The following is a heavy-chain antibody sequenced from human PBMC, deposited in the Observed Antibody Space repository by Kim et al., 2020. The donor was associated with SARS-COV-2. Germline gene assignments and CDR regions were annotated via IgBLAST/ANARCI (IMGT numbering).Heavy chain of an antibody. D-gene: IGHD4-4*01. J-gene: IGHJ4*02. Sequence: AQHFQSRVTITRDTSANKAYMELRRLTTNDTAIYYCARDMDPTVYDYWGQGTLVTVSS. CDR3: ARDMDPTVYDY. V-gene: IGHV1-3*01.